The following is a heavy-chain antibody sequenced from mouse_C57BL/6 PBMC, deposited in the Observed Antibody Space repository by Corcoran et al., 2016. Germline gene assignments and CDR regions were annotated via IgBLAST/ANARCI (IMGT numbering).Heavy chain of an antibody. V-gene: IGHV1-26*01. CDR2: INPNNGGT. CDR3: ASPAQATDGFAY. D-gene: IGHD3-2*02. Sequence: EVQLQQSGPELVKPGASVKISCKASGYTFTDYYMNWVKQSHGKSLEWIGDINPNNGGTSYNQKFKGKATLTVDKSSSTAYMELRSLTSEDSAVYYCASPAQATDGFAYWGQGTLVTVSA. CDR1: GYTFTDYY. J-gene: IGHJ3*01.